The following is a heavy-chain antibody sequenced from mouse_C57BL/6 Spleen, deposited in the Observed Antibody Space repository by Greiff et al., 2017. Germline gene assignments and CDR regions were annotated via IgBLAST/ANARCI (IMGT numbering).Heavy chain of an antibody. CDR3: ARHEGIGYDAADWYFDV. V-gene: IGHV1-62-2*01. D-gene: IGHD2-14*01. CDR2: FYPGSGSI. J-gene: IGHJ1*03. Sequence: QVQLKESGAELVKPGASVKLSCKASGYTFTEYTIHWVKQRSGQGLEWIGWFYPGSGSIKYNEKFKDKATLTADKSSSTVYMELSRLTSEDSAVYFCARHEGIGYDAADWYFDVWGTGTTVTVSS. CDR1: GYTFTEYT.